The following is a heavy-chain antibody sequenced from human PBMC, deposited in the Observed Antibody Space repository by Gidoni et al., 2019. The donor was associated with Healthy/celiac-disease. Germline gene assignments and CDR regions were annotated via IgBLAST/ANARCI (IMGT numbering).Heavy chain of an antibody. Sequence: QVQLQQWGAGLLKPSETLSLTCAVYGGSFGGYYWSGIRQPPGKGLEWIGEINHSGITNYNPSLNSRVTISVDTSKNQFSLKLSSVTAADTAVYYCSRGKATMVRGVLSSYYYYYGMDVWGQGTTVTVSS. CDR3: SRGKATMVRGVLSSYYYYYGMDV. CDR1: GGSFGGYY. V-gene: IGHV4-34*01. CDR2: INHSGIT. J-gene: IGHJ6*02. D-gene: IGHD3-10*01.